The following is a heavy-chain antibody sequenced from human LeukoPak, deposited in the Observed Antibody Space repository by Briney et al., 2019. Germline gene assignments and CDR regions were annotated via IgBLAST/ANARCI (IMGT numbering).Heavy chain of an antibody. V-gene: IGHV1-18*04. CDR1: GYSENFYG. CDR3: ARDRGGGSYHNFDY. CDR2: ISAQHGQA. J-gene: IGHJ4*02. D-gene: IGHD1-26*01. Sequence: ASVKVSCKTSGYSENFYGITWVRQVAGQGLEWMGWISAQHGQAEYAPNSQDRVTMTTDTYTNTAYMELKSLRSDDTAVYYCARDRGGGSYHNFDYWGQGTLVTVSS.